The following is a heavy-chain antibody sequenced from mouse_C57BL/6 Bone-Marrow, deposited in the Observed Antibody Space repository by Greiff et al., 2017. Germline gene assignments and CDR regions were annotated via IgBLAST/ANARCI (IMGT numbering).Heavy chain of an antibody. D-gene: IGHD3-2*02. CDR3: TRRQLRLEFAY. CDR1: GYTFTSYW. Sequence: VHVKQSGTVLARPGASVKMSCKTSGYTFTSYWMHWVTQRPGQGLEWIGAIYPGNSDTSYNQKFKGKAKLTAVTSASTAYMELSSLTNEDSAVYYCTRRQLRLEFAYWGQGTLVTVSA. J-gene: IGHJ3*01. CDR2: IYPGNSDT. V-gene: IGHV1-5*01.